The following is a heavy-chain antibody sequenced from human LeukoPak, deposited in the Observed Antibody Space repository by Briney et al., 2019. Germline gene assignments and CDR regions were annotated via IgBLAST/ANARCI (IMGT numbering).Heavy chain of an antibody. CDR3: ATGVVVVQGDAFDI. CDR1: GYTFTGYY. J-gene: IGHJ3*02. Sequence: ASVKVSCKASGYTFTGYYMHWVRQAPGQGLEWMGWINPNSGDTNYAQKFQGWVTMTRDTSTSTAYMELSRPTSDDTAVYYCATGVVVVQGDAFDIWGQGTMVTVSS. CDR2: INPNSGDT. V-gene: IGHV1-2*04. D-gene: IGHD2-15*01.